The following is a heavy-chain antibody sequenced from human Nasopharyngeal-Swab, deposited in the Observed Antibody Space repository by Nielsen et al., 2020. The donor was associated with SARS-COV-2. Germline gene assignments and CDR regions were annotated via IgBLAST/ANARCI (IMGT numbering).Heavy chain of an antibody. V-gene: IGHV4-59*01. J-gene: IGHJ5*02. Sequence: WIRQPPGKGPEWIGYIYYSGSTNYNPSLKSRVTISVDTSKNQFSLKLSSVTAADTAVYYCARELYSSGWYDVWGQGTLVTVSS. CDR2: IYYSGST. CDR3: ARELYSSGWYDV. D-gene: IGHD6-19*01.